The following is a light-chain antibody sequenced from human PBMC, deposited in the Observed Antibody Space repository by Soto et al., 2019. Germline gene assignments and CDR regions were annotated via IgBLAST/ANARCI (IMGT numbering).Light chain of an antibody. V-gene: IGLV4-60*02. CDR3: ETWDSNTHV. CDR2: LDGSGSY. Sequence: QYVLTQSSSASASLGCSVKLTCTLSSGHSSYIIAWHQQQPGKATRYLMKLDGSGSYNKGSGVPDRFSGSSSGADRYLTISNLQFEDEADYFCETWDSNTHVFGGGTKLTVL. J-gene: IGLJ3*02. CDR1: SGHSSYI.